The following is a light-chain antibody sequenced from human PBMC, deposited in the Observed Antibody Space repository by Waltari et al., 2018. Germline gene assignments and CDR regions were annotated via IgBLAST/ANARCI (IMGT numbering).Light chain of an antibody. CDR1: GSNIGAGYD. V-gene: IGLV1-40*01. Sequence: QSVLTQPPSVSGAPGQRVTISCSGSGSNIGAGYDGHWYRQLPGKAPTLLISGTNTRPPGGSARFSSSQVDTSAARAIASLHADDEADYYCQPYDTTLSVVFGGGTKLTVL. CDR2: GTN. CDR3: QPYDTTLSVV. J-gene: IGLJ2*01.